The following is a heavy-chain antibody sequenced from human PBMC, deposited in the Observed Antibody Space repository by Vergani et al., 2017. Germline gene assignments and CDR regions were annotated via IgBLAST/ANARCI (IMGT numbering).Heavy chain of an antibody. CDR1: GFTVSSNY. D-gene: IGHD5-12*01. CDR3: ARDRVDIVATTTYYYYYYGMDV. Sequence: EVQLVESGGGLVQPGGSLRLSCAASGFTVSSNYMSWVRQAPGKGLEWVSVIYSGGSTYYADSVKGRFTISRHNSTNTLYLQMNSLRAEDTAVYYCARDRVDIVATTTYYYYYYGMDVWGQGTTVTVSS. V-gene: IGHV3-53*04. CDR2: IYSGGST. J-gene: IGHJ6*02.